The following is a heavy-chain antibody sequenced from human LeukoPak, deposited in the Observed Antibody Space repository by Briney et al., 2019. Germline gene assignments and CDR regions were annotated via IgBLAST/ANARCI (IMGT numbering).Heavy chain of an antibody. CDR1: GYTFTDYY. V-gene: IGHV1-2*02. J-gene: IGHJ4*02. CDR2: INPNDGDT. D-gene: IGHD2-2*01. CDR3: ARANFLYCSSTTCLFDY. Sequence: ASVKVSCKASGYTFTDYYVHWVRQAPGQGFEWMGWINPNDGDTNYAQKFQGRVTMTRDTSISTAHMEVSRLRSDDTAVYYCARANFLYCSSTTCLFDYWGQGTLVTVSS.